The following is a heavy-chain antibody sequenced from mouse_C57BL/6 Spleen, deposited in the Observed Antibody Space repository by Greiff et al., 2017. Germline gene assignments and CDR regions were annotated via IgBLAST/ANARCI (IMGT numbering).Heavy chain of an antibody. J-gene: IGHJ4*01. Sequence: VKLQQSGAELVKPGASVKISCKASGYAFSSYWMNWVKQRPGKGLEWIGQIYPGDGDTNYNGKFKGKATLTADKSSSTAYMQLSSLTSEDSAVYFCARSGYYLYYYAMDYWGQGTSVTVSS. CDR1: GYAFSSYW. D-gene: IGHD2-3*01. CDR3: ARSGYYLYYYAMDY. CDR2: IYPGDGDT. V-gene: IGHV1-80*01.